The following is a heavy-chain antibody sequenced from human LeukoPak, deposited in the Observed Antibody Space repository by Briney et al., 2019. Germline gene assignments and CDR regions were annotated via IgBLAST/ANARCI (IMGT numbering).Heavy chain of an antibody. V-gene: IGHV4-34*01. Sequence: SETLSLTCAVSGESFSGYFWTWIRQPPGKGLEWIGESNHFGSTDYNPSLKSRVTISVDTSKKQFSLNVRSVTAADTAVYYCARDLVTVTKGFDIWGQGTMVTVSS. CDR1: GESFSGYF. CDR3: ARDLVTVTKGFDI. D-gene: IGHD4-17*01. CDR2: SNHFGST. J-gene: IGHJ3*02.